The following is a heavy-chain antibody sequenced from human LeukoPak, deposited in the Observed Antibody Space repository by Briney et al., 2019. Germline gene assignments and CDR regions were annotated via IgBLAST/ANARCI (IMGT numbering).Heavy chain of an antibody. Sequence: GGSLRLSCAASGFTFSSYAMSWVRQAPGEGLEWVSAISGSGGSTYYADSVKGRFTISRDNSKNTLYLQMNSLRAEDTAVYYCARDRTIAAAGTAPWFDPWGQGTLVTVSS. CDR3: ARDRTIAAAGTAPWFDP. V-gene: IGHV3-23*01. CDR1: GFTFSSYA. J-gene: IGHJ5*02. D-gene: IGHD6-13*01. CDR2: ISGSGGST.